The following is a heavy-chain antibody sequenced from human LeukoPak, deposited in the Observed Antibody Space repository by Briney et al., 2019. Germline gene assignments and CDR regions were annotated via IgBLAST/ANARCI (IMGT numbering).Heavy chain of an antibody. CDR3: ARSMYSSSSIGY. V-gene: IGHV1-8*01. J-gene: IGHJ4*02. D-gene: IGHD6-6*01. CDR1: DYTFTSSD. Sequence: APVNLSCKASDYTFTSSDLNWVRQATAKGLHRMRWMNPNSGNTGYAQKFQGRVTMTRNTSISTAYMELRSLRSEDTAVYYCARSMYSSSSIGYWGQGTLVTVSS. CDR2: MNPNSGNT.